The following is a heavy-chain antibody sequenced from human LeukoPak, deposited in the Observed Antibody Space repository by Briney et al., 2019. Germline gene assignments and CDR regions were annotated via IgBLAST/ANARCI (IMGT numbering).Heavy chain of an antibody. CDR3: ARRGEHSGSLRGWYFDL. CDR1: GGSISSYY. D-gene: IGHD6-19*01. J-gene: IGHJ2*01. V-gene: IGHV4-59*08. CDR2: IHNSGST. Sequence: SETLSLTCTVSGGSISSYYWSWIRQPPGKGLQWIGYIHNSGSTDSNASLKSRVAVSIDTSKNQFSLKLSSVTAADTAIYYCARRGEHSGSLRGWYFDLWGRGTLVTVSS.